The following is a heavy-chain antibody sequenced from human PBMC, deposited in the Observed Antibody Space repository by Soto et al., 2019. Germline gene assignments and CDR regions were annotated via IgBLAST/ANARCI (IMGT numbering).Heavy chain of an antibody. CDR1: GFTFSSYD. V-gene: IGHV3-13*01. Sequence: GGSLRLSCAASGFTFSSYDMHWVRQATGKGLEWVSAIGTAGDTYYPGSVKGRFTISRENAKNSLYLQMNSLRAGDTAVYYRARGASLASFDYWGQGTLVTVSS. CDR2: IGTAGDT. D-gene: IGHD3-16*01. J-gene: IGHJ4*02. CDR3: ARGASLASFDY.